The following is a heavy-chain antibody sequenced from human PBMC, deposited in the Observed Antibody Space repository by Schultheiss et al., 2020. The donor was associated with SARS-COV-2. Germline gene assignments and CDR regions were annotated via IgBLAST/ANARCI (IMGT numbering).Heavy chain of an antibody. V-gene: IGHV4-38-2*01. J-gene: IGHJ4*02. CDR2: IYHSGST. Sequence: SETLPLTCAVSGYSISSGYYWGWIRQPPGKGLEWVASIYHSGSTYYNPSLKSRVTISVDTSKNQFSLKLSSVTAADTAVYYCARALRGNSGCLDYWGQGTLVTVSS. D-gene: IGHD6-19*01. CDR1: GYSISSGYY. CDR3: ARALRGNSGCLDY.